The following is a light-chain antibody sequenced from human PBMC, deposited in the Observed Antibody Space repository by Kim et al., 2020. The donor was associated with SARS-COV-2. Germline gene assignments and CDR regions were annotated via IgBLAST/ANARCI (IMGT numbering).Light chain of an antibody. Sequence: IQMTQSPSSLAASVGDRVTIACRASQSIGTRLNWYQQRPGKAPKLLIYAASTLQSGVPSRFSGTGSGTDFALTISTLQPEDFVTYYCQQSYTTPCLSFGGGTKVDIK. CDR2: AAS. V-gene: IGKV1-39*01. CDR3: QQSYTTPCLS. CDR1: QSIGTR. J-gene: IGKJ4*01.